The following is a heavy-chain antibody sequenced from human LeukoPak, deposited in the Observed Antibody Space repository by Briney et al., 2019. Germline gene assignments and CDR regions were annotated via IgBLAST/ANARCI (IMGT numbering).Heavy chain of an antibody. CDR1: GFTFSSYW. D-gene: IGHD3-10*01. Sequence: SLKISCAASGFTFSSYWMSWVRQAPGKGLEWVSGISWNSGSIGYADSVKGRFTISRDNAKNSLYLQMNSLRAEDMALYYCAKDRGSGSYYAYDAFDIWGQGTMVTVSS. CDR3: AKDRGSGSYYAYDAFDI. V-gene: IGHV3-9*03. CDR2: ISWNSGSI. J-gene: IGHJ3*02.